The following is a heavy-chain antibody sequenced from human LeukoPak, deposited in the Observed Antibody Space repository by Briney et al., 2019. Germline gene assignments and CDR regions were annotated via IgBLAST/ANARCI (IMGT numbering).Heavy chain of an antibody. CDR2: MSYDGSNT. D-gene: IGHD6-19*01. CDR3: AKGSSSGVYYFDY. J-gene: IGHJ4*02. CDR1: GFTFSSYG. V-gene: IGHV3-30*18. Sequence: GGSLRLSCAASGFTFSSYGMHWVRQAPGRGLEWMAGMSYDGSNTYYADSVKGRFTISRDNSKNTVYLQMNSLRAEDTAVYYCAKGSSSGVYYFDYWGQGTLATVSS.